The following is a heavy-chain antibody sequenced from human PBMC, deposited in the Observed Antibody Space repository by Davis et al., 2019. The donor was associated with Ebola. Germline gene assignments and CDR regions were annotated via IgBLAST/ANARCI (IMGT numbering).Heavy chain of an antibody. D-gene: IGHD6-13*01. CDR2: INHSGST. J-gene: IGHJ6*04. Sequence: SETLSLTCAVYGGSFSGYYRSWIRQPPGKGLEWIGEINHSGSTNYNPSLKSRVTISVDTSKNQFSLKLSSVTAADTAVYYCATAAARMYYYYGMDVWGKGTTVTVSS. V-gene: IGHV4-34*01. CDR1: GGSFSGYY. CDR3: ATAAARMYYYYGMDV.